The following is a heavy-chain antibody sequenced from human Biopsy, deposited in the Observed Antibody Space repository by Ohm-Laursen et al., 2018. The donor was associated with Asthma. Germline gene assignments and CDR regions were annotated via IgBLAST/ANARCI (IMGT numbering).Heavy chain of an antibody. CDR2: ITSSSSYI. Sequence: SLRLSCAASRFTYEMHCVRQAPGKGLEWVSSITSSSSYIFYADSVKGRFTISRDNPRNSLYLQMNSLRAEDTAVYYCARDAPTGGYIDYWGLGTLVTVSS. CDR1: RFTYE. CDR3: ARDAPTGGYIDY. J-gene: IGHJ4*02. V-gene: IGHV3-21*01. D-gene: IGHD7-27*01.